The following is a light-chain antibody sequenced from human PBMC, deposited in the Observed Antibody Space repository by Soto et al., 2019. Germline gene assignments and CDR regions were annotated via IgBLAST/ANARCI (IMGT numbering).Light chain of an antibody. CDR1: SSDVGIYNY. Sequence: QSVRTQPASVSLSPGQSITMSGTGTSSDVGIYNYVSWYQQHPGKAPKLIICEVYNRPSGVSNRFSGSKSGNTASLTISGLRPEDEADYYCTSFTTSSIWVFGGGTK. CDR3: TSFTTSSIWV. J-gene: IGLJ3*02. CDR2: EVY. V-gene: IGLV2-14*01.